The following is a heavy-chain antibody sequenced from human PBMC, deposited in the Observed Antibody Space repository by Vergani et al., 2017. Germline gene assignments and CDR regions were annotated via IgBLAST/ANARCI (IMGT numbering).Heavy chain of an antibody. V-gene: IGHV1-46*01. CDR2: INPSGGST. J-gene: IGHJ4*02. D-gene: IGHD6-13*01. CDR1: GYTFTSYY. CDR3: TTLPTYSSSRLNLWG. Sequence: QVQLVQSGAEVKKPGASVKVSCKASGYTFTSYYMHWVRQAPGQGLEWMGIINPSGGSTSYAQKFQGRVTMTRDTSTSTVYMELSSLRSEDTAVYYCTTLPTYSSSRLNLWGWGQGTLVTVSS.